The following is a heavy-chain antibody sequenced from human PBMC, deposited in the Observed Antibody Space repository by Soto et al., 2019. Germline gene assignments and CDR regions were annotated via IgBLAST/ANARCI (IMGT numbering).Heavy chain of an antibody. V-gene: IGHV4-34*01. CDR2: INHSGST. J-gene: IGHJ5*02. Sequence: SETLSLTCAVYGGSFSGYYWSWIRQPPGKGLEWIGEINHSGSTNYNPSLKSRVTISVDTSKNQFSLKLSSVTAADTAVYYCARGGSITMVRGVQNWFDPWGQGTLVTVS. CDR3: ARGGSITMVRGVQNWFDP. CDR1: GGSFSGYY. D-gene: IGHD3-10*01.